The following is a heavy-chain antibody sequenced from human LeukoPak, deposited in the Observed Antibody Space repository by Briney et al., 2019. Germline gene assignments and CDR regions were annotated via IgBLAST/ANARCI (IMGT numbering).Heavy chain of an antibody. D-gene: IGHD6-13*01. CDR3: ARDLGIASGWFDP. J-gene: IGHJ5*02. CDR1: GGSISTYY. Sequence: SETLSLTCTVSGGSISTYYWSWIRQPPGKGLEWIGYIYSSGSTNYNPSLKSRLIMSVDTSKNQFSLKLSSVTAADTAVYYCARDLGIASGWFDPWGQGTLVTVSS. V-gene: IGHV4-59*12. CDR2: IYSSGST.